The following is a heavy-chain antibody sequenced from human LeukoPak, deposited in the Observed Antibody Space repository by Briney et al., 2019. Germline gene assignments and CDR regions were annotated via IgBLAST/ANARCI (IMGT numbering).Heavy chain of an antibody. CDR1: GFTFSSYE. CDR3: ARAGERIFDY. V-gene: IGHV3-48*03. CDR2: ITGSGTII. D-gene: IGHD7-27*01. Sequence: GSLRLSCAASGFTFSSYEMNWVRQAPGKGLEWVSFITGSGTIIYYADSVKDRFTISRDNAKNSLYLQMNSLRAEDTAVYYCARAGERIFDYWGQGTLVTVSS. J-gene: IGHJ4*02.